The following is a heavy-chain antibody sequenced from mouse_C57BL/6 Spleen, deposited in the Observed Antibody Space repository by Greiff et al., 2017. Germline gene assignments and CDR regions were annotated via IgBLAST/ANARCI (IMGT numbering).Heavy chain of an antibody. Sequence: EVMLVESGGDLVKPGGSLKLSCAASGFTFSSYGMSWVRQTPDKRLEWVATISSGGSYTYYPDSVKGRFTISRDNAKNTLYLQMSSLKSEDTAMYYCARQGWDKNYFDYWGQGTTLTVSS. CDR3: ARQGWDKNYFDY. CDR1: GFTFSSYG. J-gene: IGHJ2*01. CDR2: ISSGGSYT. V-gene: IGHV5-6*01. D-gene: IGHD4-1*01.